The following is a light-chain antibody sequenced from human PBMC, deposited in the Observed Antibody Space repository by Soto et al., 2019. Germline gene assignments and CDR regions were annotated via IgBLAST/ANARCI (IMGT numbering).Light chain of an antibody. CDR1: QSVSSN. CDR3: QQYNIWPPST. V-gene: IGKV3-15*01. J-gene: IGKJ5*01. Sequence: EIVLTQSPDTLSMSPGERATLSCRASQSVSSNLAWYQQKPGQAPRLLISGASTRATGIPARFSGSGSGTEFTLTITSLQSEDFAIYYCQQYNIWPPSTFGQGTRVEMK. CDR2: GAS.